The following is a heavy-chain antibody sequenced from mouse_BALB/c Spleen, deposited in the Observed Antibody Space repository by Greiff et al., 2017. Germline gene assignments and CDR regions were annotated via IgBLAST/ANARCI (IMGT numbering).Heavy chain of an antibody. CDR1: GFTFSSYG. V-gene: IGHV5-6-3*01. CDR2: INSNGGST. Sequence: EVQGVESGGGLVQPGGSLKLSCAASGFTFSSYGMSWVRQTPDKRLELVATINSNGGSTYYPDSVKGRFTISRDNAKNTLYLQMSSLKSEDTAMYYCARDGVRRGNYYAMDYWGQGTSVTVSS. CDR3: ARDGVRRGNYYAMDY. D-gene: IGHD2-14*01. J-gene: IGHJ4*01.